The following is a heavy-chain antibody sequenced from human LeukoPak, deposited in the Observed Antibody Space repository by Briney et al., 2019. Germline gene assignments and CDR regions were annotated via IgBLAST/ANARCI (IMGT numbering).Heavy chain of an antibody. D-gene: IGHD3-3*02. Sequence: GGSLRLSCIASGVSFTNYWMVWMRQAPGKGGVWGASIDGDGRQKDYVDSVKGRFTSSRDNARNSLLLQLNSLRTEDTALHYCATNMAFSAFDIWGHGTMVIVSS. CDR1: GVSFTNYW. V-gene: IGHV3-7*03. CDR3: ATNMAFSAFDI. CDR2: IDGDGRQK. J-gene: IGHJ3*02.